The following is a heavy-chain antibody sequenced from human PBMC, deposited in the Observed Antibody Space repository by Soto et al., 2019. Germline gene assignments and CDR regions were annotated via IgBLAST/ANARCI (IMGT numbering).Heavy chain of an antibody. J-gene: IGHJ4*02. V-gene: IGHV3-21*01. CDR2: ISSSSSYI. D-gene: IGHD5-12*01. Sequence: GGSLRLSCAASGFTFSSYSMNWVRQAPGKGLEWVSSISSSSSYIYYADSVKGRFTISRDNAKNSLYLQMNSLRAEDTAVYYCARAEEMATILFDYWGRGTLVTVSS. CDR1: GFTFSSYS. CDR3: ARAEEMATILFDY.